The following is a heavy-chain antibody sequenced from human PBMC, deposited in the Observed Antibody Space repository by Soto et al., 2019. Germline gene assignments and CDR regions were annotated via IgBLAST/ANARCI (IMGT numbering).Heavy chain of an antibody. V-gene: IGHV4-34*01. CDR1: GGSFGAYY. CDR2: INHSGGT. D-gene: IGHD3-22*01. J-gene: IGHJ4*02. Sequence: PXVTLSLTSAVYGGSFGAYYWSWIRQPPGKGLEWIGEINHSGGTSSNPSLKSRVTISVDTSQSQFSLKLTSVTAADRAVYYCARGSVDTVESSGLYEYWGQGTPVTVSS. CDR3: ARGSVDTVESSGLYEY.